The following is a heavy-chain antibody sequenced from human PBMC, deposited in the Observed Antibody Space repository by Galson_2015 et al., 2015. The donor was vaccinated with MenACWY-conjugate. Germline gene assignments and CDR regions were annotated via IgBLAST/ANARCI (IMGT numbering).Heavy chain of an antibody. CDR2: IKQDGSEK. CDR3: AKILGSSFWGNMDV. D-gene: IGHD3-16*01. CDR1: GFTFSNFW. J-gene: IGHJ6*02. Sequence: SLRLSCTASGFTFSNFWMSWVCQAPGKELEWVASIKQDGSEKYLVDSVKGRFTISRDNAENTLSLQMNSLRAEDTAFYYCAKILGSSFWGNMDVWGQGTTVTVSS. V-gene: IGHV3-7*03.